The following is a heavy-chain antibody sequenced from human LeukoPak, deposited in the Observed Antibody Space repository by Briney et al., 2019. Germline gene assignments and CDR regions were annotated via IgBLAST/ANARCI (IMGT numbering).Heavy chain of an antibody. V-gene: IGHV1-2*06. CDR2: INPNSGGT. CDR3: AGRLGYCSSTRCPSP. D-gene: IGHD2-2*01. J-gene: IGHJ3*01. Sequence: ASVKVSCKASGYSFTGYYLHWVRQAPGQGLEWLGRINPNSGGTNYAQKFQGRVTMTRDTSISTAYMELSSLRSDDTAVYYCAGRLGYCSSTRCPSPWGQGTMVTVSS. CDR1: GYSFTGYY.